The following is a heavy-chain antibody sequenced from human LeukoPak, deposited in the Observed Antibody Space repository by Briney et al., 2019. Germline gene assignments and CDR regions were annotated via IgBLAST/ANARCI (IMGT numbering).Heavy chain of an antibody. CDR2: ISGSGGST. CDR1: GITPSSYA. V-gene: IGHV3-23*01. D-gene: IGHD2-2*01. Sequence: RGALRLSCEASGITPSSYAMGWGRDAPGGGLGRGSAISGSGGSTYYADTVKGRFTISRDSSKNTLYLQMNSLRAEDTAVHFCAKGPQIPDATYYFDYWGQGILVTVSS. J-gene: IGHJ4*02. CDR3: AKGPQIPDATYYFDY.